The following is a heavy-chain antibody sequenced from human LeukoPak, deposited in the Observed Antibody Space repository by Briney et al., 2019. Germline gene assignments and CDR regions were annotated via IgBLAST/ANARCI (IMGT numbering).Heavy chain of an antibody. V-gene: IGHV4-61*05. CDR2: IYYSGST. J-gene: IGHJ3*02. CDR1: GGSISSSSYY. CDR3: ARADYYDSSGYSLLHAFDI. D-gene: IGHD3-22*01. Sequence: SETLSLTCTVSGGSISSSSYYWGWIRQPPGKGLEWIGYIYYSGSTNYNPSLESRVTISVDTSKNQFSLKLSSVTAADTAVYYCARADYYDSSGYSLLHAFDIWGQGTMVTVSS.